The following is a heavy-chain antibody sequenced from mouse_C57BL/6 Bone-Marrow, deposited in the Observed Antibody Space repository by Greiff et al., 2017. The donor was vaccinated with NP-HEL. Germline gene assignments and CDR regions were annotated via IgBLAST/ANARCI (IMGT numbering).Heavy chain of an antibody. J-gene: IGHJ4*01. Sequence: EVQLQQSGPELVKPGASVKISCKASGYTFTDYYMNWVKPSHGKSLEWIGDINPNNGGTSYNQKFKGKATLTVDKSSSTAYMELRSLTSEDSAVYYCARAWDGYAMDYWGQGTSVTVSS. CDR3: ARAWDGYAMDY. V-gene: IGHV1-26*01. CDR1: GYTFTDYY. D-gene: IGHD4-1*01. CDR2: INPNNGGT.